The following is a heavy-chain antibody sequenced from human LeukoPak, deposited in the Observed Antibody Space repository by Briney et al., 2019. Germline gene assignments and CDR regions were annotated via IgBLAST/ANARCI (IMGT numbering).Heavy chain of an antibody. CDR3: ARAGLVVVTAKKSDALDV. CDR2: ISSSSSTI. D-gene: IGHD2-21*02. J-gene: IGHJ3*01. Sequence: GGSLRLSCAASGFTFSSYSMNWVRQAPGKGLEWVSYISSSSSTIYYADSVKGRFTISRDNAKNSLYLQMNSLRDEDTAVYYCARAGLVVVTAKKSDALDVWGQGTMVTVSS. CDR1: GFTFSSYS. V-gene: IGHV3-48*02.